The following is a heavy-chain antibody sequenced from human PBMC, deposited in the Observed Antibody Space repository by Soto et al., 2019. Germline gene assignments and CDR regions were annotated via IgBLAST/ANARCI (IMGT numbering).Heavy chain of an antibody. Sequence: EVQLLESGGGLVQPGGSLRLSCAASGFTFSSYAMSWVRQAPGKGLEWVSAISGSGGSTYYADSVKGRFTISRDNSKNTLYLQMNSLRAEDTAVYYCAKFPFSTPRYCSGDSCYLFDYWGQGTLVSVSS. CDR2: ISGSGGST. J-gene: IGHJ4*02. V-gene: IGHV3-23*01. CDR1: GFTFSSYA. CDR3: AKFPFSTPRYCSGDSCYLFDY. D-gene: IGHD2-15*01.